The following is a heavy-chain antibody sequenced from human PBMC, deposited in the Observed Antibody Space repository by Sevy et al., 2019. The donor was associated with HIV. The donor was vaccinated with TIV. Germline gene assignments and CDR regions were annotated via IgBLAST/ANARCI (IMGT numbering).Heavy chain of an antibody. D-gene: IGHD3-3*01. V-gene: IGHV3-23*01. J-gene: IGHJ2*01. CDR2: INGNGRAT. Sequence: GGSLRLSCAASGFGFDTYAMSWVRQAPGKGLEWVSTINGNGRATYYADSVKDRFTISRDNSKKTLSLQMNSLRAGDTATYYCAKDGVVDITIFGLNIRHYWYFGVWGRGTLVTVSS. CDR1: GFGFDTYA. CDR3: AKDGVVDITIFGLNIRHYWYFGV.